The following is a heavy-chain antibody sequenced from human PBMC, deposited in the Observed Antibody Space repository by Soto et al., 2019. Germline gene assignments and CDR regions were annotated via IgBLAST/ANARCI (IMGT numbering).Heavy chain of an antibody. CDR2: ISYDGSNK. D-gene: IGHD3-10*01. CDR3: AKSGSGSRSLYNWFDP. Sequence: QVPLVESGGGVVQPGRSLRLSCAASGFTFSSYGMHWVRQAPGKGLEWVAVISYDGSNKYYADSVKGRFTISRDNSKNTLYLQMNSLRAEDTAVYYCAKSGSGSRSLYNWFDPWGQGTLVTVSS. J-gene: IGHJ5*02. CDR1: GFTFSSYG. V-gene: IGHV3-30*18.